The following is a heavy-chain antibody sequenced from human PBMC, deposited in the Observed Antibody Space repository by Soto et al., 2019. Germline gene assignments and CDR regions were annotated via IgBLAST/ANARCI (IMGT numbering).Heavy chain of an antibody. Sequence: QVQLQESGPGLVKPSETLSLTCTVSGGSISSYYWSWIRQPPGKGLEWIGYIYYSGSTNYNPSLKSRVTISVDTSKNQFSLKLSSVTAADTAVYCCARGRRAMFDYWGQGTLVTVSS. V-gene: IGHV4-59*01. CDR3: ARGRRAMFDY. CDR2: IYYSGST. J-gene: IGHJ4*02. CDR1: GGSISSYY.